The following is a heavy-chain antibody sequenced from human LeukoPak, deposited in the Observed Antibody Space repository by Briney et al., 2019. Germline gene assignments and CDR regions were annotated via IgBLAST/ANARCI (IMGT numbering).Heavy chain of an antibody. Sequence: PGGSLRLSCVASGFTFSSYSMNWVRQAPGKGLEWISSISSSSSYIYYADSVKGRFTISRDNAKNSLYLQMNSLRAEDTAVYYCARDRPHRQPTPHGMDVWGQGTTVTVSS. CDR1: GFTFSSYS. J-gene: IGHJ6*02. V-gene: IGHV3-21*01. D-gene: IGHD6-6*01. CDR3: ARDRPHRQPTPHGMDV. CDR2: ISSSSSYI.